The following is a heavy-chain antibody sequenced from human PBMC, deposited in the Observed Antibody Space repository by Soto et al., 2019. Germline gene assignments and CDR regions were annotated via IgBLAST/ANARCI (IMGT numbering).Heavy chain of an antibody. CDR3: ARGSSSGWYGVPAEYFQH. J-gene: IGHJ1*01. Sequence: GGSLRLSCAASGFTFSSYAMHWVRQAPGKGLEWVAVISYDGSNKYYANSVKGRFTISRDNSRNTLYLQMNSLRAEDTAVYYCARGSSSGWYGVPAEYFQHWGQGTLVTVSS. CDR1: GFTFSSYA. V-gene: IGHV3-30-3*01. D-gene: IGHD6-19*01. CDR2: ISYDGSNK.